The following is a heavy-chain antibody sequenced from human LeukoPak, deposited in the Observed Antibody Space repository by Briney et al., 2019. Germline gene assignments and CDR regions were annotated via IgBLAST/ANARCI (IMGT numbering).Heavy chain of an antibody. CDR1: GFTVSSNY. CDR3: VKTYSSGWFGDY. V-gene: IGHV3-64D*09. CDR2: ISSNGGST. J-gene: IGHJ4*02. Sequence: GGSLRLSCAASGFTVSSNYMYWVRQAPGKGLEYVSAISSNGGSTYYADSVKGRFTISRDNSKNTLYLQMSSLRAEDTAVYYCVKTYSSGWFGDYWGQGTLVTVSS. D-gene: IGHD6-19*01.